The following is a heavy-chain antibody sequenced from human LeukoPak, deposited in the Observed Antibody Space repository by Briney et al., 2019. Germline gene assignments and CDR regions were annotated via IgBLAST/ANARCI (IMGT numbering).Heavy chain of an antibody. CDR2: INWSGGST. CDR1: GFTFDDYG. J-gene: IGHJ4*02. Sequence: GGSLRLSCAASGFTFDDYGMSWVRQAPGKGLEWVSGINWSGGSTGYADSVKGRFTISRDNAKNSLYLQMNSLRAEDTALYYCAKNLYSSSLAFDYWGQGTLVTVSS. V-gene: IGHV3-20*04. CDR3: AKNLYSSSLAFDY. D-gene: IGHD6-6*01.